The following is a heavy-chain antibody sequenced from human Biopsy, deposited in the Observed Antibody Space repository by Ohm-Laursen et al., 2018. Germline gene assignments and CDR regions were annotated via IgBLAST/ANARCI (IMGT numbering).Heavy chain of an antibody. V-gene: IGHV4-59*08. D-gene: IGHD6-19*01. Sequence: GTLSLTCTVSGGSISGSSWSWIRQAPGRGLEWVGYISYSGSTSNNPSLKSRITIPVDTSKNQISLKVTSVTAADTAVYYCAKHGSGWTGDDVLHIWGQGTMVTVSS. J-gene: IGHJ3*02. CDR3: AKHGSGWTGDDVLHI. CDR1: GGSISGSS. CDR2: ISYSGST.